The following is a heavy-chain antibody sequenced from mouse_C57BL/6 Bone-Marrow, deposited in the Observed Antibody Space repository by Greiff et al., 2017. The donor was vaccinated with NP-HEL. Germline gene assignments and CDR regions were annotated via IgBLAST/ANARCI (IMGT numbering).Heavy chain of an antibody. V-gene: IGHV5-16*01. J-gene: IGHJ1*03. D-gene: IGHD2-12*01. CDR3: ARDAYYSLWYFDV. Sequence: DVMLVESEGGLVQPGSSMKLSCTASGFTFSDYYMAWVRQVPEKGLEWVANINYDGSSTYYLDSLKSRFIISRDNAKNILNLQMSSLKSEDTATYYCARDAYYSLWYFDVWGTGTTVTVSS. CDR1: GFTFSDYY. CDR2: INYDGSST.